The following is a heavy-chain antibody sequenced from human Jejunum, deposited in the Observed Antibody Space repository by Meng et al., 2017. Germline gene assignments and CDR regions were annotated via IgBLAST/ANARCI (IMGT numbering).Heavy chain of an antibody. J-gene: IGHJ4*02. CDR2: TRNKANNYAA. D-gene: IGHD6-13*01. V-gene: IGHV3-72*01. CDR1: GFSLSDQY. CDR3: GRVGIGATVTLGVDDY. Sequence: GESLKISWAASGFSLSDQYMDWVRQAPGKGLEWVGRTRNKANNYAAEYAASVQGRVTISRDDSKNSLYLHMNSLKTEDTAVYYCGRVGIGATVTLGVDDYWGQGTLVTVSS.